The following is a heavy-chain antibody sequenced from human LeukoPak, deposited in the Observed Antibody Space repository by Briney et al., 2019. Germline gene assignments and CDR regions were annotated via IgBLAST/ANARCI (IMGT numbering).Heavy chain of an antibody. CDR2: ISGSGGST. V-gene: IGHV3-23*01. D-gene: IGHD4-23*01. J-gene: IGHJ4*02. CDR3: ATDYGANSGGFDY. CDR1: GFTFSSYA. Sequence: PGGSLRLSCAASGFTFSSYAMSWVRQAPGKGLEWVSAISGSGGSTYYADSVKGRFTISRDNSKNTLYLQMNSLRAEDTAVYYRATDYGANSGGFDYWGQGTLVTVSS.